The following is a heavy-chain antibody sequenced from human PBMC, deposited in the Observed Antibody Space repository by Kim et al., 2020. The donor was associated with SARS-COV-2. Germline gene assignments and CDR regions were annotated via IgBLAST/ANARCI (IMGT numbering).Heavy chain of an antibody. CDR3: ARGIRRGYSYGLPDY. V-gene: IGHV4-34*01. Sequence: SETLSLTCAVYGGSFSGYYWSWIRQPPGKGLEWIGEINHSGSTNYNPSLKSRVTISVDTSKNQFSLKLSSVTAADTAVYYCARGIRRGYSYGLPDYWGQGTRVTVSS. CDR2: INHSGST. J-gene: IGHJ4*02. CDR1: GGSFSGYY. D-gene: IGHD5-18*01.